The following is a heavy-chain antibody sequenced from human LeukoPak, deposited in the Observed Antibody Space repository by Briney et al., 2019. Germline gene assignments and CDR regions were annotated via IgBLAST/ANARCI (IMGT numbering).Heavy chain of an antibody. CDR1: GFTFSSYG. CDR3: ASEMATGDGMDV. CDR2: INTDGSTT. J-gene: IGHJ6*02. D-gene: IGHD5-24*01. Sequence: PGGSLRLSCAASGFTFSSYGMHWVRQAPGKGLVWVSRINTDGSTTNYAEFVKGRFTISRDNAKNTLYLQMNSLRAEDTAVYWCASEMATGDGMDVWGQGTTVTVSS. V-gene: IGHV3-74*01.